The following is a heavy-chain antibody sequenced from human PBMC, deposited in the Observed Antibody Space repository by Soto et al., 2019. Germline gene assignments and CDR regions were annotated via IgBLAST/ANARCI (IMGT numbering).Heavy chain of an antibody. J-gene: IGHJ4*02. CDR3: TTDRTYYDYVWGSYRSTPDY. Sequence: GGSLRLSCAASGFTFSNAWMNWVRQAPGKGLEWVGRIKSKTDGGTTDYAAPVKGRFTISRDDSKNTLYLQMNSLKTEDTAVYYCTTDRTYYDYVWGSYRSTPDYWGQGTLVTVSS. D-gene: IGHD3-16*02. V-gene: IGHV3-15*07. CDR1: GFTFSNAW. CDR2: IKSKTDGGTT.